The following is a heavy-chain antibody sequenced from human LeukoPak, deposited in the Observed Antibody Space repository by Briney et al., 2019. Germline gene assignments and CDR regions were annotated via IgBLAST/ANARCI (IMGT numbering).Heavy chain of an antibody. Sequence: PGGSLRLSCAASGFTFSSYAMSWVRQAPGKGLEWVANIKQDGSEKYYVDSVKGRFTISRDNAKNSLYLQMNSLRAEDTAVYYCARDRSMWLAKVDAFDIWGQGTMVTVSS. CDR2: IKQDGSEK. D-gene: IGHD6-19*01. J-gene: IGHJ3*02. V-gene: IGHV3-7*01. CDR1: GFTFSSYA. CDR3: ARDRSMWLAKVDAFDI.